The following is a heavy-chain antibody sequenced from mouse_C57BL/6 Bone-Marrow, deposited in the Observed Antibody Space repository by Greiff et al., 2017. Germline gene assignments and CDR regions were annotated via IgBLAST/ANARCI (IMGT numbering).Heavy chain of an antibody. V-gene: IGHV1-15*01. CDR3: MGYYGSSLAWFAY. CDR1: GYTFTDYE. CDR2: IDPETGGT. D-gene: IGHD1-1*01. J-gene: IGHJ3*01. Sequence: QVQLKESGAELVRPGASVTLSCKASGYTFTDYEMHWVKQTPVHGLEWIGAIDPETGGTAYNQKFKGKAILTADKSSSTAYMELRSLTSEDSAVYYGMGYYGSSLAWFAYWGQGTLVTVSA.